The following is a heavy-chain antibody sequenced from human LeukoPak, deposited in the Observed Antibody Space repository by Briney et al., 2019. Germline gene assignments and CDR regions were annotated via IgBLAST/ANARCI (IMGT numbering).Heavy chain of an antibody. D-gene: IGHD3-22*01. CDR1: GFTFDDDV. Sequence: PGRSQRLCCAASGFTFDDDVMHWGRQAPGNGLEWVSGISWNSGSIGYADSVKGRVTISRDNARNSLYLQMNSRRAEDTALYYCAKDMTATYYYDRSTAFAIWGQGTMVTVSS. J-gene: IGHJ3*02. V-gene: IGHV3-9*01. CDR2: ISWNSGSI. CDR3: AKDMTATYYYDRSTAFAI.